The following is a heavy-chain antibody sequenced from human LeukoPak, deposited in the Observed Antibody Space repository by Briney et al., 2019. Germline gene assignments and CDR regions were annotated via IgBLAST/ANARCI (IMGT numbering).Heavy chain of an antibody. D-gene: IGHD6-19*01. CDR3: ARERVVAVAGAYYYYGMDV. CDR1: GFTFKNYK. V-gene: IGHV3-21*01. J-gene: IGHJ6*02. Sequence: PGGSLRLSCAASGFTFKNYKMNWVRQAPGEGLEWVSSISSSSTYIYYADFLKGRFNISRDNARNSLFLQINSLRAEDTAVYYCARERVVAVAGAYYYYGMDVWGPGTTVTVSS. CDR2: ISSSSTYI.